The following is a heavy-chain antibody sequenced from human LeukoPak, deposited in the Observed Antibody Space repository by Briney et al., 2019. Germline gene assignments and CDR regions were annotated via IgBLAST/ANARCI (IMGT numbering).Heavy chain of an antibody. Sequence: PGGSLRPSCAASGFTLSSYTMNWVRQAPGKGLEWVSYISRGSSTIYYADSVKGRFTISRDNAKNSLYLQMNSLRDEDTAVYYCARECGGDCYNWFDPWGQGTLVTVSS. V-gene: IGHV3-48*02. CDR2: ISRGSSTI. D-gene: IGHD2-21*02. CDR1: GFTLSSYT. CDR3: ARECGGDCYNWFDP. J-gene: IGHJ5*02.